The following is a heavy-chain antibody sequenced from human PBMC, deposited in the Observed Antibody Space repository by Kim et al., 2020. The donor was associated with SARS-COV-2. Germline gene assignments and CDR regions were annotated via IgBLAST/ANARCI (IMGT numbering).Heavy chain of an antibody. J-gene: IGHJ4*02. CDR1: GGSISSSNW. D-gene: IGHD5-18*01. CDR2: IYHSGST. CDR3: ASYLIRGYSYGRKDY. Sequence: SETLSLTCAVSGGSISSSNWWSWVRQPPGKGLEWIGEIYHSGSTNYNPSLKSRVTISVDKSKNQFSLKLSSVTAADTAVYYCASYLIRGYSYGRKDYWGQGTLVTVSS. V-gene: IGHV4-4*02.